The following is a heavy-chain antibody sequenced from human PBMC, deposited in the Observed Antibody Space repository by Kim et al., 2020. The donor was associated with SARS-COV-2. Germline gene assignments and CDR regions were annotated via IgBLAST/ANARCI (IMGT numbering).Heavy chain of an antibody. V-gene: IGHV1-24*01. J-gene: IGHJ5*02. Sequence: ASVKVSCEVSGDTLSELSMHWVRQTPGKGIEWMGGFDHAVGETIYAQEFKGRVAMTEDTFTGTAYMELSSLRSEDTAVYYCAKMTKLEFGMYGGYGSGWFDPWGHGTRVTVSS. D-gene: IGHD3-10*01. CDR2: FDHAVGET. CDR1: GDTLSELS. CDR3: AKMTKLEFGMYGGYGSGWFDP.